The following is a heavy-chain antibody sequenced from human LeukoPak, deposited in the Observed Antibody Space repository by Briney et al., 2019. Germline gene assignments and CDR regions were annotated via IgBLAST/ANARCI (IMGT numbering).Heavy chain of an antibody. CDR1: GYTFIDYY. Sequence: ASVKVSCKASGYTFIDYYMHWVRQAPGQGLEWIGWISPNSGGTKYVQKFQGRVTMTRDTSITTVYMELSGLSFDDTAVYFCARGGGRYSVDYWGQGTLVIVSS. D-gene: IGHD1-26*01. CDR2: ISPNSGGT. V-gene: IGHV1-2*02. CDR3: ARGGGRYSVDY. J-gene: IGHJ4*02.